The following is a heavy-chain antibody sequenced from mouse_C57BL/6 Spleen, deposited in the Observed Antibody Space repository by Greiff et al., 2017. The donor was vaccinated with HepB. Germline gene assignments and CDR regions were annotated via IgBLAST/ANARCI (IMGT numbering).Heavy chain of an antibody. D-gene: IGHD1-1*01. CDR1: GFTFSDYG. V-gene: IGHV5-17*01. J-gene: IGHJ2*01. Sequence: EVKLMESGGGLVKPGGSLKLSCAASGFTFSDYGMHWVRQAPEKGLEWVAYISSGSSTIYYADTVKGRFTISRDNAKNTLVLQMTSLRSEDTAMYYCARENYYGSGWGYFDYWGQGTTLTVSS. CDR2: ISSGSSTI. CDR3: ARENYYGSGWGYFDY.